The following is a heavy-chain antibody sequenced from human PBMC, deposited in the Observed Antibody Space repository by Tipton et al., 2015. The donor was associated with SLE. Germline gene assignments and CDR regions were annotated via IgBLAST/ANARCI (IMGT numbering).Heavy chain of an antibody. V-gene: IGHV3-64*01. CDR2: ISNNGGNP. J-gene: IGHJ4*02. CDR1: GFDFSSYS. D-gene: IGHD1-26*01. Sequence: SLRLSCAASGFDFSSYSMHWVRQTPGKGLEYVSAISNNGGNPYYANSVKGRFTISRDDSKNMLYLQMGSLRDEDIGVYYCARRATTNSYDYWSRGSLVTVSS. CDR3: ARRATTNSYDY.